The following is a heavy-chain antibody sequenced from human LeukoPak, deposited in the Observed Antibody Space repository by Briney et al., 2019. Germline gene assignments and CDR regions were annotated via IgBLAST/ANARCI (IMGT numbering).Heavy chain of an antibody. J-gene: IGHJ4*02. CDR2: IYPVGT. CDR1: GFIVSDNY. D-gene: IGHD3-10*01. Sequence: GESLRLSCAASGFIVSDNYVTWVRQAPGKGLEWVSVIYPVGTYYAESVKGRFSISRDNSKNTVYLQMNSLRAEDTAVYYCARANYGSGSFFDYWGQGTLVTVSS. V-gene: IGHV3-53*01. CDR3: ARANYGSGSFFDY.